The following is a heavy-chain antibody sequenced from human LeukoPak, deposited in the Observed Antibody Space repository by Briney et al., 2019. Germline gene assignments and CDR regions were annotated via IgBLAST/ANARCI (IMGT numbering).Heavy chain of an antibody. D-gene: IGHD3-16*01. J-gene: IGHJ4*02. CDR1: GFTFSSYG. V-gene: IGHV3-23*01. CDR3: ARHTSIFDY. CDR2: ISGSGGST. Sequence: GGSLRLSCAASGFTFSSYGMSWVRQAPGKGLEWVSAISGSGGSTYYADSVKGRFTISRDNAKNSLYLQMNSLRAEDTAVYYCARHTSIFDYWGQGTLVTVSS.